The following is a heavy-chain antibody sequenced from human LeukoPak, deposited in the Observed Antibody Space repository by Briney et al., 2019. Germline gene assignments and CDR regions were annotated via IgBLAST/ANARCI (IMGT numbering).Heavy chain of an antibody. D-gene: IGHD3-10*01. CDR2: IYYSGST. J-gene: IGHJ5*02. V-gene: IGHV4-59*08. Sequence: SETLSLTCTVSGGSISSYYWSWIRQPPGKGLEWIGYIYYSGSTNYNPSLKSRVTISVDTSKNQFSLKLNSVTAADTAVYYCARGLRTMVRGVITPWGQGTLVAVSS. CDR1: GGSISSYY. CDR3: ARGLRTMVRGVITP.